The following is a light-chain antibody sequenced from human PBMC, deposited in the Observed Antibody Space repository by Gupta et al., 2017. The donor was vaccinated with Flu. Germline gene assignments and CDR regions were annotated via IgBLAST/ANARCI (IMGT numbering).Light chain of an antibody. Sequence: QSALTQTASVSGSPGQSITISCTGTDTDVGTYKFVPWYQHRPGKAPKLLIYDVTSRPSGISSRFSGSKSHNTASLTISGLQSDDEADYYCTSYTASNTLLFGGGTKLTVL. CDR2: DVT. J-gene: IGLJ2*01. V-gene: IGLV2-14*01. CDR3: TSYTASNTLL. CDR1: DTDVGTYKF.